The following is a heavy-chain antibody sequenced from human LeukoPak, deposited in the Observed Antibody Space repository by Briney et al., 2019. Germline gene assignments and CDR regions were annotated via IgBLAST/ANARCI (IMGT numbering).Heavy chain of an antibody. CDR3: AKVIKDSYYYMDV. Sequence: GGSLRLSCAASGFTFTDYAMNWVRQAPGKGLEWVSAISGSADGTYYADSVKGRFSISTDSSKNTLYLQMNSLRAEDTAVYYCAKVIKDSYYYMDVWARGTTVTVSS. CDR2: ISGSADGT. CDR1: GFTFTDYA. V-gene: IGHV3-23*01. J-gene: IGHJ6*03.